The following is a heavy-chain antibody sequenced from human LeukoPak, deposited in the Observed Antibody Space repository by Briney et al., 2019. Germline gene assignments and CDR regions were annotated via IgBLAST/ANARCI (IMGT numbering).Heavy chain of an antibody. CDR3: ASADFDY. CDR2: FDPEDGET. J-gene: IGHJ4*02. Sequence: ASVKVSCKASGYTFTSYYMHWVRQAPGQGLEWMGGFDPEDGETIYAQKFQGRVTMTEDTSTDTAYMELSSLRSEDTAVYYCASADFDYWGQGTLVTVSS. CDR1: GYTFTSYY. V-gene: IGHV1-24*01.